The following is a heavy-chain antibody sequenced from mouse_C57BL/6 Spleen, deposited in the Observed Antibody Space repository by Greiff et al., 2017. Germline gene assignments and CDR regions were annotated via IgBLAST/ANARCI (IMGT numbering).Heavy chain of an antibody. CDR3: ASYYDAYYYAMDY. J-gene: IGHJ4*01. Sequence: EVQLQQSVAELVRPGASVKLSCTASGFNIKNTYMHWVKQRPEQGLEWIGRIDPANGNTKYAPKFQGKATITADTYSNTSYLQLSSLTSEDTAIYYCASYYDAYYYAMDYWGQGTSVTVSS. D-gene: IGHD2-4*01. V-gene: IGHV14-3*01. CDR1: GFNIKNTY. CDR2: IDPANGNT.